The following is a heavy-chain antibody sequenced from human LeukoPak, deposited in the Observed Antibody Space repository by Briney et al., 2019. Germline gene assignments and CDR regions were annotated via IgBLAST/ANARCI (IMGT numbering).Heavy chain of an antibody. Sequence: GASVKVSCKASGGTFTSFAINWVRQAPGQGLEWMGGITPMFGTANYAQKFQGRVTITADESTSTAYMELSSLRSEDTAVYYCARASSIDPTFDYWGQGTLVTVSS. CDR2: ITPMFGTA. CDR1: GGTFTSFA. D-gene: IGHD2-2*01. CDR3: ARASSIDPTFDY. V-gene: IGHV1-69*01. J-gene: IGHJ4*02.